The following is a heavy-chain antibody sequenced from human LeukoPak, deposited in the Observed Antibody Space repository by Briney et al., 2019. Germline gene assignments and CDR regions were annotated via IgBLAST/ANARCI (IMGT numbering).Heavy chain of an antibody. CDR2: IYYSGRT. V-gene: IGHV4-61*05. D-gene: IGHD4-17*01. CDR1: GGSISSSSSY. CDR3: ARQKPVSPTTAYYFEY. J-gene: IGHJ4*02. Sequence: SETLSLTCTVSGGSISSSSSYWSWIRQPPGKGLEWIGYIYYSGRTNYNPSLKSRVTISVDTSKNQFSLKLSSVTAADTAVYYCARQKPVSPTTAYYFEYWGQGTLVTVSS.